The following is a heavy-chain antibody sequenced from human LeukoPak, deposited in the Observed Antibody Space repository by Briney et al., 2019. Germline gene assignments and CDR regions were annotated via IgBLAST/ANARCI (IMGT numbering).Heavy chain of an antibody. Sequence: SETLSLTCTGSGGSISSYYWSWIRQPPGKGLEWIGYIYYSGSTNYNPSLKSRVTISVDTSKNQFSLKLSSVTAADTAVYYCARTTSSGSYYFDYWGQGTLVTVSS. CDR2: IYYSGST. CDR3: ARTTSSGSYYFDY. J-gene: IGHJ4*02. V-gene: IGHV4-59*01. CDR1: GGSISSYY. D-gene: IGHD1-26*01.